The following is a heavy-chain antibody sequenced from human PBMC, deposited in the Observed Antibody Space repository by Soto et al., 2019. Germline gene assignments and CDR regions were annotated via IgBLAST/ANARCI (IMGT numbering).Heavy chain of an antibody. V-gene: IGHV5-51*01. J-gene: IGHJ4*02. D-gene: IGHD3-10*01. CDR2: IYPGDSDT. CDR1: GYSFTSYW. CDR3: ARREVTYYYGSGSYYFDY. Sequence: GESLKISCKGSGYSFTSYWIGWVRQMPGKGLEWMGIIYPGDSDTRYSPSFQGQITISADKSISTAYLQWSSLKASDTAMYYCARREVTYYYGSGSYYFDYWGQGTLVTVSS.